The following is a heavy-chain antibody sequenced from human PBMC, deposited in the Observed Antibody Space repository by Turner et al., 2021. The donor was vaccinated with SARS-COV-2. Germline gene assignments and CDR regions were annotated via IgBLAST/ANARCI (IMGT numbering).Heavy chain of an antibody. CDR1: GFALSRSW. J-gene: IGHJ4*02. V-gene: IGHV3-7*01. Sequence: EVQLVESGGGLVQPGGSRSLSCAASGFALSRSWMNWVRQAPGKGLEWVATINDAGSEEYYVGSVKGRFIISRDNAKNSMYLQMNSLRAEDTAVYYCARSSFRMYFAHWGQGTLVTVSS. D-gene: IGHD2-2*01. CDR3: ARSSFRMYFAH. CDR2: INDAGSEE.